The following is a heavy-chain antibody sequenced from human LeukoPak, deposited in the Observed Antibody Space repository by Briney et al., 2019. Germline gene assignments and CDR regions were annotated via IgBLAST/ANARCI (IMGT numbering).Heavy chain of an antibody. CDR2: ISGDSGST. CDR1: GFTFDDYA. V-gene: IGHV3-43*02. D-gene: IGHD6-19*01. Sequence: PGGSLRLSCAASGFTFDDYAMHWVRQAPGKGLEWVSLISGDSGSTYYADSVKGRFTISRDNSKNSLYLQMNSLRTEDTALYYCAKDIYSSGRQNAFDIWGQGTMVTVSS. CDR3: AKDIYSSGRQNAFDI. J-gene: IGHJ3*02.